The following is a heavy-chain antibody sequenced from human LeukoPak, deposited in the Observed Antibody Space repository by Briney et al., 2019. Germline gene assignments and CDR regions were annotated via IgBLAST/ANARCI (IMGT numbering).Heavy chain of an antibody. CDR2: IDYSGRT. V-gene: IGHV4-39*07. Sequence: SETLSLTCSVSGDSIDSVSYYWGWIRQAPGKGPEWIASIDYSGRTFYNPSLRSRVTISVDTSNNDFSLNLTSVTAADTAVYYCATEFYDFLSGESWFDPWGQEALVTVS. CDR3: ATEFYDFLSGESWFDP. J-gene: IGHJ5*02. CDR1: GDSIDSVSYY. D-gene: IGHD3-9*01.